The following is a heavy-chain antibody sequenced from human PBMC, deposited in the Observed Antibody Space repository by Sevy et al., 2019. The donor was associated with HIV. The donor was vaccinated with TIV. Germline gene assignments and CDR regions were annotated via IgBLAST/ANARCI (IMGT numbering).Heavy chain of an antibody. V-gene: IGHV3-30*04. J-gene: IGHJ4*02. CDR1: GFTFNTHA. D-gene: IGHD6-19*01. Sequence: GGSLRLSCAASGFTFNTHAMHWVRQAPGKGLEWVALISYDGIIKYYADSGKGRITISRDNSKNTLSLQMNSLRIEDTAVYYCAREGGYTSAWSPGNYWGQGTLVTVSS. CDR2: ISYDGIIK. CDR3: AREGGYTSAWSPGNY.